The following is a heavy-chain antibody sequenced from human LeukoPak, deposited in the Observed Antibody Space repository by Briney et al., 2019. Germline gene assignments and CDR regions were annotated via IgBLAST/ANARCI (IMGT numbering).Heavy chain of an antibody. CDR3: ARGRRGKYYDILTGYSTHDY. CDR1: GYTFTSYY. D-gene: IGHD3-9*01. Sequence: GASVKVSCKASGYTFTSYYMHWVRQAPGQGLEWMGIINPSGGSTSYAQKFQGRVTMTRDTSTSTVYMELSGLRSEVTAVYYCARGRRGKYYDILTGYSTHDYWGQGTLVTVS. CDR2: INPSGGST. J-gene: IGHJ4*02. V-gene: IGHV1-46*01.